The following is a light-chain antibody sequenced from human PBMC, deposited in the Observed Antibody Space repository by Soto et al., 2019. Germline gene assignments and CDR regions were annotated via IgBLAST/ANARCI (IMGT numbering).Light chain of an antibody. J-gene: IGKJ1*01. Sequence: EIVLTQSPATLSLSPGERATLSCWASQSVNRYLVWYQQKPGQAPRLLMYDASKRATGIPARFSGSGSGTDFTLTISSLEPEDFAVYYCQQRSNAWTFGQGTKVEIK. CDR2: DAS. CDR3: QQRSNAWT. V-gene: IGKV3-11*01. CDR1: QSVNRY.